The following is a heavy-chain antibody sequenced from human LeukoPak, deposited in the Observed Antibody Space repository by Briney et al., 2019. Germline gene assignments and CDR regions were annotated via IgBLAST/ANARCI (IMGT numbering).Heavy chain of an antibody. CDR1: GYTFTGHY. Sequence: GASVKVSCKASGYTFTGHYMHWVRQAPGQGLEWMGWIHPNSGDTNYAQKFQGRVTMTRDTSISTAYMEVSSLRSEDTAVYYCARDCSGGSCYGEYWGQGTLVIVSS. CDR2: IHPNSGDT. CDR3: ARDCSGGSCYGEY. D-gene: IGHD2-15*01. V-gene: IGHV1-2*02. J-gene: IGHJ4*02.